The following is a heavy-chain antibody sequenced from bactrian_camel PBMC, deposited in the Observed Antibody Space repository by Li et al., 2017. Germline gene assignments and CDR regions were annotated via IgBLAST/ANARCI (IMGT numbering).Heavy chain of an antibody. J-gene: IGHJ4*01. CDR3: AADRSASICTYNRWWYM. V-gene: IGHV3S55*01. CDR1: GYAYARYC. CDR2: IGKDGVT. D-gene: IGHD2*01. Sequence: HVQLVESGGGSVQAGGSLRLSCAASGYAYARYCTGWFRQVAGKEREGVASIGKDGVTSYADSVKGRFIISRDVAENTLYLQMNSLKPEDTGVYYCAADRSASICTYNRWWYMWGLGTQVTVS.